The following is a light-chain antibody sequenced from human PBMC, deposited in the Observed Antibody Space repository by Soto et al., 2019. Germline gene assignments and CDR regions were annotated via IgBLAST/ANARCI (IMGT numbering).Light chain of an antibody. CDR1: QSISSY. V-gene: IGKV1-39*01. CDR3: QQYNNWPLT. J-gene: IGKJ4*01. Sequence: IQMTQSPSSLSASVVDRASITCRASQSISSYLNWYQQKPGKAPKLLIYAASSLQSGVPSRFSGSGSGTEFTLTISSLRSEDFAVYYCQQYNNWPLTFGGGTKVDI. CDR2: AAS.